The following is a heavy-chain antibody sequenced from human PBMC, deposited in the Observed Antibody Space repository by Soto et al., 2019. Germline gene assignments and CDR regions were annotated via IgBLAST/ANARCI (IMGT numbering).Heavy chain of an antibody. D-gene: IGHD6-19*01. J-gene: IGHJ4*02. CDR3: ASGGVVAGYYCDY. Sequence: ASVKVSCKASGYTFTSYGINWVRQAPGQGLEWMGWISGNNRNSKYAENLQGRVTMTTDTSTGTAYMEVRSLRPDDTAMYYCASGGVVAGYYCDYWGQGTLVTVSS. V-gene: IGHV1-18*01. CDR2: ISGNNRNS. CDR1: GYTFTSYG.